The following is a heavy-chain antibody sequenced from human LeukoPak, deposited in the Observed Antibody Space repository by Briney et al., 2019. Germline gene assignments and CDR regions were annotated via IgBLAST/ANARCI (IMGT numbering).Heavy chain of an antibody. CDR3: ARPRYSFSAPSTFPLDAFDI. V-gene: IGHV4-59*08. Sequence: SETLSLTCTVSGGSISSYYWSWIRQPPGKGLEWIGYIYYSGSTNYNPSLKSRVTISVDTSKNQFSLKLSSVTAADTAVYYCARPRYSFSAPSTFPLDAFDIWGQGTMVTVSS. CDR2: IYYSGST. D-gene: IGHD2-15*01. J-gene: IGHJ3*02. CDR1: GGSISSYY.